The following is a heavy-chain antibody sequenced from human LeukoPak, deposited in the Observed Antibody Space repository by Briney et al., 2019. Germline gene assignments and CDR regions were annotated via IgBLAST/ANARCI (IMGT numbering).Heavy chain of an antibody. J-gene: IGHJ3*02. CDR3: ASSITMIVPHAFDI. V-gene: IGHV4-39*01. CDR2: IYYSGST. Sequence: GWIRQPPGKGLEWIGSIYYSGSTYYNPSLKSRVTISVDTSRNQFSLKLSSVTAADTAVYYCASSITMIVPHAFDIWGQGTMVTVSS. D-gene: IGHD3-22*01.